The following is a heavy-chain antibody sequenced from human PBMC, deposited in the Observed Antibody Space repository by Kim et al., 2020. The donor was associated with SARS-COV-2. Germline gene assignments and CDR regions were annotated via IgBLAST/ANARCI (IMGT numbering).Heavy chain of an antibody. Sequence: RFTISRDNAKNSLYLQMNSLRAEDTAVYYCAREGKITVFGVVIGSGWFDPWGQGTLVTVSS. D-gene: IGHD3-3*01. CDR3: AREGKITVFGVVIGSGWFDP. J-gene: IGHJ5*02. V-gene: IGHV3-11*04.